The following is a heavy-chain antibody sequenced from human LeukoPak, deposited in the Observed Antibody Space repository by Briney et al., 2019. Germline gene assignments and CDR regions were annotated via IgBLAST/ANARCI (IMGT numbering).Heavy chain of an antibody. D-gene: IGHD2/OR15-2a*01. Sequence: EGYLRLSCAASGFAFSRSAIHWVRQASGQALDFVGLIRSQTNSYVTAYAASVKGRFTISRDDSKNTAYLQMNSLTTEDTAVYYCTRTYFDSFDIWGQGTMVTVSS. CDR1: GFAFSRSA. CDR3: TRTYFDSFDI. CDR2: IRSQTNSYVT. J-gene: IGHJ3*02. V-gene: IGHV3-73*01.